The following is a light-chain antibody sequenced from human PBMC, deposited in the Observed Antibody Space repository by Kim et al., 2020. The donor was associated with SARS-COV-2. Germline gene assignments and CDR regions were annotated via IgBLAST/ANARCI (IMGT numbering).Light chain of an antibody. J-gene: IGKJ2*01. V-gene: IGKV1-5*03. CDR1: QSISTW. Sequence: GDRVTITCRASQSISTWLAWYQQKTGKPPKLVICKASTSESGAPSRFSGSGSGTEFTLPISSLQPDDFATYYCQKCKTYPYTFGQGTKLEIK. CDR3: QKCKTYPYT. CDR2: KAS.